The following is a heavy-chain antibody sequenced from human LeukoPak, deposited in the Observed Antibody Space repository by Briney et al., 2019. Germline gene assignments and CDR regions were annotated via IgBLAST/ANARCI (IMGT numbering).Heavy chain of an antibody. CDR1: GFTFRSYW. CDR2: IKQDGTKT. Sequence: GGSLRLSCAASGFTFRSYWMNWVRQAPGKGLEWVANIKQDGTKTHYVDSVKGRFTISRDNAMSSLYLQMNSLRAEDTAVYYCANDISQTGAFNVWGQGTIVTVSS. J-gene: IGHJ3*01. V-gene: IGHV3-7*01. CDR3: ANDISQTGAFNV. D-gene: IGHD7-27*01.